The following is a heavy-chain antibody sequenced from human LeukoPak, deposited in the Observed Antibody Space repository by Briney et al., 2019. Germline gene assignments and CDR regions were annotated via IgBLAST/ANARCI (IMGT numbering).Heavy chain of an antibody. CDR2: ISSSSSYI. V-gene: IGHV3-21*01. D-gene: IGHD6-13*01. CDR1: GFTFSSYS. CDR3: APSYSSSRWEYGMDV. Sequence: GGSLRLSCAASGFTFSSYSMNWVRQAPGKGLEWVSSISSSSSYIYYADSVKGRFTISRDNAKNSLYLQMNSLRAEDTAVYYCAPSYSSSRWEYGMDVWGQGTTVTVSS. J-gene: IGHJ6*02.